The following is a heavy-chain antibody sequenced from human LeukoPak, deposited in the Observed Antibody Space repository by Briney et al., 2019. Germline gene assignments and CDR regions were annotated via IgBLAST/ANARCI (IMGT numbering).Heavy chain of an antibody. CDR3: ARDRVWGIAAAGTDY. J-gene: IGHJ4*02. D-gene: IGHD6-13*01. CDR1: GFTFDDYG. V-gene: IGHV3-20*04. CDR2: INWNGGST. Sequence: GGSLRLSCAASGFTFDDYGMSWVRQAPGKGLEWVSGINWNGGSTGYADSVEGRFTISRDNAKNSLYLQMNSLRAEDTALYYCARDRVWGIAAAGTDYWGQGTLVTVSS.